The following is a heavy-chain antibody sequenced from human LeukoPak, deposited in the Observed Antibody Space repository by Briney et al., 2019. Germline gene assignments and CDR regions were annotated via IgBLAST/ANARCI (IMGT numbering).Heavy chain of an antibody. CDR2: ISSSSSYI. V-gene: IGHV3-21*01. CDR3: ASLFWSGYRVDAFDI. CDR1: GFTFSSYS. Sequence: GGSLRLFCAASGFTFSSYSMNWVRQAPGKGLEWVSSISSSSSYIYYADSVKGRFTISRDNAKNSLYLQMNSLRAEDTAVYYCASLFWSGYRVDAFDIWGQGTMVTVSS. D-gene: IGHD3-3*01. J-gene: IGHJ3*02.